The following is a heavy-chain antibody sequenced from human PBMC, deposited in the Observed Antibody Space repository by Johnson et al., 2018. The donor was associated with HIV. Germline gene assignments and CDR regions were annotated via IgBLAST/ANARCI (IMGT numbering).Heavy chain of an antibody. CDR1: GFTFSSYG. V-gene: IGHV3-30*02. CDR3: ARDGGYTFFAFDT. D-gene: IGHD5-18*01. Sequence: QVQLVESGGGLVKPGGSLRLSCAASGFTFSSYGMHWVRQAPGKGLEWVAFIRYDGSNTYFADSVKGRFTISRDTYKNTLNVQMNSLRAEDTAIYYCARDGGYTFFAFDTWGRGTLVTVSS. CDR2: IRYDGSNT. J-gene: IGHJ3*02.